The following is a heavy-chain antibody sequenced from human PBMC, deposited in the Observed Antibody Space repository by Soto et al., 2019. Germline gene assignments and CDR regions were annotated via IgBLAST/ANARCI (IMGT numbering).Heavy chain of an antibody. CDR2: IYWDDDK. D-gene: IGHD2-21*02. Sequence: QITLKESGPTLVKPTQTLTLTCTVSGFSLNTGGLGVGWIRQPPGKALEWLALIYWDDDKRYSPSLKNRLSISKDTSNNQVVFTMTNMDPVDTATYYCIHSRCGGDCLRSYSSHYYYGMDVWGQGTTVTVSS. CDR3: IHSRCGGDCLRSYSSHYYYGMDV. V-gene: IGHV2-5*02. CDR1: GFSLNTGGLG. J-gene: IGHJ6*02.